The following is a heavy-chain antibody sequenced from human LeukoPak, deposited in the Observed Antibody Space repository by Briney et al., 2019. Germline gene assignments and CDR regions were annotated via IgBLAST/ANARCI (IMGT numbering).Heavy chain of an antibody. J-gene: IGHJ6*02. CDR1: GFTFSVYA. CDR2: IGTAGDT. V-gene: IGHV3-13*01. Sequence: GGSLRLSCAVSGFTFSVYAMSWVRQATGKGLEWVSAIGTAGDTYYPGSVKGRFTISRENAKNSLYLQMNSLRAGDTAVYYCARGTYGMDVWGQGTTVTVSS. CDR3: ARGTYGMDV. D-gene: IGHD1-1*01.